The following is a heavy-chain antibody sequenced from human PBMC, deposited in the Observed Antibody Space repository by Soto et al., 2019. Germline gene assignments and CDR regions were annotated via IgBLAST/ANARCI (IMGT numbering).Heavy chain of an antibody. D-gene: IGHD6-19*01. V-gene: IGHV4-34*01. CDR1: GGSFSGYY. Sequence: SETLSLTCAVYGGSFSGYYWSWIRQPPGKGLEWIGEINHSGSTNYNPSLKSRVTISVDTSKNQFSLKLSSVTAADTAVYYCARSPYSSGWLNYWGQGTLVTVSS. CDR2: INHSGST. J-gene: IGHJ4*02. CDR3: ARSPYSSGWLNY.